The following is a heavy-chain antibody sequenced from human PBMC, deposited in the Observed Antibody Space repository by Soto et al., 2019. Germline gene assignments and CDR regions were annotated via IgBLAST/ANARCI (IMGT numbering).Heavy chain of an antibody. CDR1: GGSISSYY. J-gene: IGHJ4*02. V-gene: IGHV4-59*08. CDR3: ARQGLLESYFDY. CDR2: IYYSGIT. Sequence: QVQLQESGPGLVKPSETLSLTCTVSGGSISSYYWSWLRQPPAKGLEWIGYIYYSGITNYNPSLKNRVDISVDTSMNKLSLKRSYVSAGDTAVYCCARQGLLESYFDYWGQGTLVTVSS.